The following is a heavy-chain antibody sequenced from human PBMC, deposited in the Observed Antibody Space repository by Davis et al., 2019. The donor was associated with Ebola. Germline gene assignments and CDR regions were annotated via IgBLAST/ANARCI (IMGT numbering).Heavy chain of an antibody. Sequence: SVKVSCKASGGTFSSYAISWVRQAPGQGPEWMGRIILILGIANYAQKFQGRVTITADKSTSTAYMELSSLRSEDTAVYYCARDSSPGYYYYGMDGWGQGTTVTVSS. CDR2: IILILGIA. J-gene: IGHJ6*02. D-gene: IGHD6-6*01. CDR3: ARDSSPGYYYYGMDG. CDR1: GGTFSSYA. V-gene: IGHV1-69*04.